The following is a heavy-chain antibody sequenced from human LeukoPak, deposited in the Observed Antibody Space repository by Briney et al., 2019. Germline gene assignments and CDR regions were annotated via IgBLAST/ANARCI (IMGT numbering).Heavy chain of an antibody. V-gene: IGHV1-46*01. CDR3: ARESYYDSSGYLTAPYYYYYGMDV. Sequence: VSVKVSCKASGYTFTSYYMHWVRQAPGQGLEWMGIINPSGGSTSYAQKFQGRVTMTRDTSTSTVYMELSSLRSEDTAVYYCARESYYDSSGYLTAPYYYYYGMDVWGQGTTVTVSS. CDR2: INPSGGST. CDR1: GYTFTSYY. D-gene: IGHD3-22*01. J-gene: IGHJ6*02.